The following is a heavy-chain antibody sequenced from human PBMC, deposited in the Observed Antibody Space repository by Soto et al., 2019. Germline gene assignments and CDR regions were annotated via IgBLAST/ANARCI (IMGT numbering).Heavy chain of an antibody. V-gene: IGHV4-30-4*01. CDR1: GGPVRDAYSY. CDR2: LSYTGST. D-gene: IGHD2-8*02. CDR3: DRELEGGVFDI. J-gene: IGHJ3*02. Sequence: QVLLQESGPQLVKPSQPLSLTCTVSGGPVRDAYSYWTWIRQPPGKGLEWLGYLSYTGSTYYNPSLSNRATISVDESSNHLSLRLSSVTAADTAVYYWDRELEGGVFDIWGRGTLVTVSS.